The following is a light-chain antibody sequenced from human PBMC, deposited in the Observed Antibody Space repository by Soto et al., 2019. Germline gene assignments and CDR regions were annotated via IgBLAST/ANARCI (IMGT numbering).Light chain of an antibody. CDR2: QVT. V-gene: IGLV2-8*01. CDR1: SSDIGAYNY. CDR3: SSYAGSLVV. J-gene: IGLJ2*01. Sequence: QSALTQPPSASGSPGQSVTISCTGTSSDIGAYNYVSWYRQYPDKAPKLLVYQVTKRPSGVPGRFSGSKSGNTAALTVSGLQAEDEAVYYCSSYAGSLVVFGGGTKLTVL.